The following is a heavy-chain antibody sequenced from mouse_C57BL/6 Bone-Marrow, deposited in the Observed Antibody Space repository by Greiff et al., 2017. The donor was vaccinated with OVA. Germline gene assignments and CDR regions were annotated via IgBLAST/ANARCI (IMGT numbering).Heavy chain of an antibody. Sequence: QVTLKESGPGILQSSQTLSLTCSFSGFSLSTSGMGVSWIRQPSGKGLEWLAHIYWDDDKRYNPSLKSRLTISKDTSRNQVFLKITSVDTADTATYYCARRGDYGSSYLFAYWGQGTLVTVSA. J-gene: IGHJ3*01. V-gene: IGHV8-12*01. D-gene: IGHD1-1*01. CDR1: GFSLSTSGMG. CDR3: ARRGDYGSSYLFAY. CDR2: IYWDDDK.